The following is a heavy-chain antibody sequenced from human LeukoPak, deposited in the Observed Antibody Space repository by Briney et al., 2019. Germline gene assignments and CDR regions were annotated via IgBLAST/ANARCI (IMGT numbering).Heavy chain of an antibody. Sequence: GRSLRLSCAASGFTFSSYAMHWVRQAPGKGLEWVAVISYDGSNKYYADSVKGRFTISRDNSKNTLYLQMNSLRAEDTAVYYCARPRAAGAFHPRELWFDPWGQGTLVTVSS. CDR2: ISYDGSNK. D-gene: IGHD3-10*01. V-gene: IGHV3-30*04. CDR1: GFTFSSYA. CDR3: ARPRAAGAFHPRELWFDP. J-gene: IGHJ5*02.